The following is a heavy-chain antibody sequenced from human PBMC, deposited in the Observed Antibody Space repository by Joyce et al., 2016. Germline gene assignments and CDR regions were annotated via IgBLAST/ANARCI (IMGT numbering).Heavy chain of an antibody. Sequence: EVQLVESGGGLVQPGGYLRLSCEGSGFTFSDHFIDWVRQAPGKGLEWVARSRNRADSTEYAASVKGRFTISRDDPKNTLYLQMNRLEIEDTAVYFCARSTWNSGFDYWGQGTLVTVSS. D-gene: IGHD1-1*01. CDR2: SRNRADST. CDR1: GFTFSDHF. V-gene: IGHV3-72*01. CDR3: ARSTWNSGFDY. J-gene: IGHJ4*02.